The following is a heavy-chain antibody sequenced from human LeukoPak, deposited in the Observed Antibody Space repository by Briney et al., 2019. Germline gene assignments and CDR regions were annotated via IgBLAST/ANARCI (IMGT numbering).Heavy chain of an antibody. CDR1: GFTFSNFY. V-gene: IGHV3-74*01. CDR3: ARGFRDY. J-gene: IGHJ4*02. Sequence: GGSLRLSCAATGFTFSNFYMHWVRQAPGQGLVWVSRIYNDGSRIAYADSVKGRFTISRDNAKNTLYLQMSSLRVEDTAVYYCARGFRDYWGQGTLVTVSS. CDR2: IYNDGSRI.